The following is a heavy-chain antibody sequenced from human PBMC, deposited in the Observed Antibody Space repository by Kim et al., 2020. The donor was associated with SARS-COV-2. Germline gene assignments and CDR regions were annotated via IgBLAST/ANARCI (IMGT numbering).Heavy chain of an antibody. Sequence: SETLSLTCAVYGGSFSGYYWTWIRQPPGKGLEWIGESNHSGTTKYNPSLKSRVTISLDTSNSQLSLKLTSVTAADTAVYYCARRDYGMDVWGQGTTVTVSS. CDR2: SNHSGTT. V-gene: IGHV4-34*01. CDR3: ARRDYGMDV. CDR1: GGSFSGYY. J-gene: IGHJ6*02.